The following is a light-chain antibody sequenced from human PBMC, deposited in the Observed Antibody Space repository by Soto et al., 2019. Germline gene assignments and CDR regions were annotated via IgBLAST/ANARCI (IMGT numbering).Light chain of an antibody. CDR2: EVS. CDR1: SSDVGFYNY. Sequence: QSALTQPASVSGSPGQSITISCTGTSSDVGFYNYVSWYQQHPGKAPKLMIYEVSNRPSGVSNRFSGSKSGNTASLTISGLQAEDEADYYCSSYTSGSTLDVFGTGTKLTVL. J-gene: IGLJ1*01. V-gene: IGLV2-14*01. CDR3: SSYTSGSTLDV.